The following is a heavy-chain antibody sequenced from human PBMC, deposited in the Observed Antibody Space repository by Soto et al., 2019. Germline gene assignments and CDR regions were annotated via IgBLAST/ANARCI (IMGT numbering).Heavy chain of an antibody. Sequence: QVQLQESGPGLVKPSETLSLSCTVSGGSISSYYWSWIRQPPGKGMEWIGYVHHSWGSTYNPSLQSRVAISLDTSKSQFSLTLTSVTATDAAVYYCARQGFGALHGIVDVWGQGTTVTVSS. V-gene: IGHV4-59*08. CDR1: GGSISSYY. CDR2: VHHSWGS. CDR3: ARQGFGALHGIVDV. J-gene: IGHJ6*02. D-gene: IGHD3-10*01.